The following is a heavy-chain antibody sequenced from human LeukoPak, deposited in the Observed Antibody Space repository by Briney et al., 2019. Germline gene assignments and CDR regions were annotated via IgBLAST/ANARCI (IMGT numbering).Heavy chain of an antibody. V-gene: IGHV3-7*01. Sequence: GGSLRLSCAASGFTFSTSWMSWVRQAPGKGLEWVANIKQDGSDKYYVDPVKGRFAISRDNAKSSLYLQMNSLRAEDTALYYCARASPHYYDSGAYPPFDYWGQGTLVTVSS. D-gene: IGHD3-22*01. CDR2: IKQDGSDK. J-gene: IGHJ4*02. CDR3: ARASPHYYDSGAYPPFDY. CDR1: GFTFSTSW.